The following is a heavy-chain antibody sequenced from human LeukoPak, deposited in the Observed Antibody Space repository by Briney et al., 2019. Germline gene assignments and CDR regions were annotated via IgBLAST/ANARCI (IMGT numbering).Heavy chain of an antibody. CDR2: IYYSGST. V-gene: IGHV4-59*04. CDR1: GGSFSIYY. J-gene: IGHJ3*02. D-gene: IGHD3-9*01. CDR3: TLTNDAFDI. Sequence: SETLSLTCTVSGGSFSIYYWSWIRQPPGKGLEWIGSIYYSGSTYYNPSLKSRVTISVDTSKNQFSLKLSSVTAADTAVYYCTLTNDAFDIWGQGTMVTVSS.